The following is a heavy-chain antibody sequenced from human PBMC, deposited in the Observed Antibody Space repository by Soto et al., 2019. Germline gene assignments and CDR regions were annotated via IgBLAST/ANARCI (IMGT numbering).Heavy chain of an antibody. Sequence: EVQLLESGGGLVQPGGSLRLSCADSGFTFSSYAMSWVRQAPGKGLEWVSAISGSGGSTYYADSVTGWFTISRDNSKNTLYLQMTSQCAEDTAVYYWAKRDSRWGGFDYCGQGTLVTVSS. J-gene: IGHJ4*02. CDR2: ISGSGGST. D-gene: IGHD3-16*01. CDR3: AKRDSRWGGFDY. V-gene: IGHV3-23*01. CDR1: GFTFSSYA.